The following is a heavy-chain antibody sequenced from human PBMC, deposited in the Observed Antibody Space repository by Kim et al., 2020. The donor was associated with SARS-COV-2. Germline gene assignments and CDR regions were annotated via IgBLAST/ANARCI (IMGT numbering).Heavy chain of an antibody. Sequence: ASVKVSCKASGYTFTTYALNWVRQAPGQGLEWMGWINTNTGNPTYAQGFTGRFVFSLDTSVTTAYLQISSLETDDTAVYYCARDLVSGNSGYGYWGQGTPVTVSS. D-gene: IGHD5-12*01. J-gene: IGHJ4*02. CDR3: ARDLVSGNSGYGY. CDR2: INTNTGNP. CDR1: GYTFTTYA. V-gene: IGHV7-4-1*02.